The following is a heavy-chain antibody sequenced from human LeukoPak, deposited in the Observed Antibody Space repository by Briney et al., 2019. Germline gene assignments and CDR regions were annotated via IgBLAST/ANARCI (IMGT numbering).Heavy chain of an antibody. CDR3: ASSNCGGDCYYHYYYGMDV. D-gene: IGHD2-21*02. V-gene: IGHV4-39*01. Sequence: PSETLSLTCTVSGGSISSSRYYWGWIRQPPGKGLDWIGSIYYSESAYCNPSLKSRVTISVDTSNNQFSLRLRSVAAADTAVYYCASSNCGGDCYYHYYYGMDVWGQGTTVTVSS. CDR2: IYYSESA. J-gene: IGHJ6*02. CDR1: GGSISSSRYY.